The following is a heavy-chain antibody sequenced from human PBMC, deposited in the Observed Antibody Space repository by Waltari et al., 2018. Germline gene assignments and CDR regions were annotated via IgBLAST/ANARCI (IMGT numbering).Heavy chain of an antibody. CDR2: INAGNGNT. CDR3: ARGGEEGEQLASWGRYGMDV. J-gene: IGHJ6*02. V-gene: IGHV1-3*01. CDR1: GYTFTSYA. Sequence: QVQLVQSGAEVKKPGASVKVSCKASGYTFTSYAMHWVRQAPGQRLAWMGWINAGNGNTKYSQKFQGRVTITRDTSASTAYMELSSLRSEDTAVYYCARGGEEGEQLASWGRYGMDVWGQGTTVTVSS. D-gene: IGHD6-13*01.